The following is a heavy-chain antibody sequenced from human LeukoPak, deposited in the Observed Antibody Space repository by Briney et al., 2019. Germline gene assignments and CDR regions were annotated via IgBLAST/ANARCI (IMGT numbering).Heavy chain of an antibody. Sequence: GGSLRLSCAASGFTFSSYWMHWVRQAPGKGLVWVSRINTDGSSTSYADSVKGRFTISRDNAKNTLYLQMNSLRAEDTAVYYCARVSRSSWWALDYWGQGTLVTVSS. V-gene: IGHV3-74*01. D-gene: IGHD6-13*01. CDR2: INTDGSST. J-gene: IGHJ4*02. CDR3: ARVSRSSWWALDY. CDR1: GFTFSSYW.